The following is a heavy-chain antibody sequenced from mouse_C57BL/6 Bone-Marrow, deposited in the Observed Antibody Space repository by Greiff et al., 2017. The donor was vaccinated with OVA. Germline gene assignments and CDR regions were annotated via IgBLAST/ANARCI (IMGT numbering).Heavy chain of an antibody. J-gene: IGHJ1*03. CDR1: GYTFTSYW. CDR2: IYPGSGST. D-gene: IGHD1-1*01. Sequence: QVQLQQPGAELVKPGASVKMSCKASGYTFTSYWITWVKQRPGQGLEWIGDIYPGSGSTNYNEKFKSKATLTVDTSSSTAYMQLSSLTSEDSAVYCCAREDYGSSLGWYFDVWGTGTTVTVSS. V-gene: IGHV1-55*01. CDR3: AREDYGSSLGWYFDV.